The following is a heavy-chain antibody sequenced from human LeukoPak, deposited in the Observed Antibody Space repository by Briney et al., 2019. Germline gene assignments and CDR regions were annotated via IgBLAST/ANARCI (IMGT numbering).Heavy chain of an antibody. J-gene: IGHJ6*02. CDR1: GFTFPSYA. CDR3: TRDKWDSWFGESTNDYGMDV. V-gene: IGHV3-23*01. D-gene: IGHD3-10*01. Sequence: PGGSLRLSCATSGFTFPSYAMSWVRQAPGKGLEWVSSIHPNGGRTYYADSVKGRLTISRDNSKDVVYLQMNSLRVEDTARYYCTRDKWDSWFGESTNDYGMDVWGLGTAVTVSS. CDR2: IHPNGGRT.